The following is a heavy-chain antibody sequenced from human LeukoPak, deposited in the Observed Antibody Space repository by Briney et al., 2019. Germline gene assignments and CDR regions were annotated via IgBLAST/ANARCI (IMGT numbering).Heavy chain of an antibody. D-gene: IGHD2-15*01. J-gene: IGHJ4*02. CDR2: ISSSSSYI. V-gene: IGHV3-21*01. CDR1: GFSFSNYN. Sequence: GGSLRLSCAASGFSFSNYNMNWVRQAPGRGLEWVSSISSSSSYIYYADSLKGRFTISRDNAKNSLYLQANSLRAEDTAVYFCVRGYCSGGTCYLDYWGQGTLVTVSS. CDR3: VRGYCSGGTCYLDY.